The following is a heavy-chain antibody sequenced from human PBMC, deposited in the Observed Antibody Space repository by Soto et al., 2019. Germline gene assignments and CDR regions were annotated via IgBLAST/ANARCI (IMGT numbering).Heavy chain of an antibody. Sequence: PGGSLRLSCAASGFTFDDYAMHWVRQAPGKGLEWVSGISWNSGSIGYADSVKGRFTISRDNAKNSLYLQMNSLRAEDTALYYCAKDIVTAYSSSWQPVGSQGVDPWGQGTLVTVSS. CDR1: GFTFDDYA. J-gene: IGHJ5*02. CDR3: AKDIVTAYSSSWQPVGSQGVDP. D-gene: IGHD6-13*01. CDR2: ISWNSGSI. V-gene: IGHV3-9*01.